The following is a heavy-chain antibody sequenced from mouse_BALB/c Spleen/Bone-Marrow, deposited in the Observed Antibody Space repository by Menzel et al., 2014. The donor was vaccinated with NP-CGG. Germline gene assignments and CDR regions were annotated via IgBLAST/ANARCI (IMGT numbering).Heavy chain of an antibody. J-gene: IGHJ2*01. Sequence: EVKLVESGGGLVQPGGSLRLSCATSGFTFTDYYMNWVRQPPGKALEWLAFIRNKAYGYTTEYSASVKGRFTISRDNSQNILYLQMNTLRAEDSATYYCARDMGGLLFDSWGQGTTLSVSS. CDR1: GFTFTDYY. V-gene: IGHV7-3*02. D-gene: IGHD1-1*01. CDR3: ARDMGGLLFDS. CDR2: IRNKAYGYTT.